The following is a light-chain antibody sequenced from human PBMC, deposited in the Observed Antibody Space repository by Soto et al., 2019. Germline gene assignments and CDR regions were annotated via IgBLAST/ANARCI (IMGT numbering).Light chain of an antibody. CDR3: QQYNGYWT. J-gene: IGKJ1*01. CDR1: QRISGS. Sequence: DIQMTQSPSTLSASVGDRVTITCRASQRISGSLAWYQQKPGKAPKLLIYEASNLKSGVPSRFSGSGSGTEYTLTISILQPDDAASYYCQQYNGYWTFGQGTRVDIK. CDR2: EAS. V-gene: IGKV1-5*03.